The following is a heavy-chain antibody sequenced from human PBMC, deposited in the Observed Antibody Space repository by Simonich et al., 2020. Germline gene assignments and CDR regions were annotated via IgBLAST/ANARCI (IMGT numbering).Heavy chain of an antibody. Sequence: QVQLVQSGAEVKKPGASVKVSCKASGYTFTSYGISWVRQDPGQGLEWMVGISDSKGNPKYVPKLQGRVTMTSDTSTNTGYMELRSLRSDDTAVYYCARDQGGRAAAATDYWGQGTLVTVSS. D-gene: IGHD6-13*01. J-gene: IGHJ4*02. CDR1: GYTFTSYG. V-gene: IGHV1-18*01. CDR2: ISDSKGNP. CDR3: ARDQGGRAAAATDY.